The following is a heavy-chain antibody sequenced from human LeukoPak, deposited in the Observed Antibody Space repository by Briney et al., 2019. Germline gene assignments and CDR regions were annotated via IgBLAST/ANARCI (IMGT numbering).Heavy chain of an antibody. Sequence: SQTLSLTCTVSGGXISSGDYYWSWIRQPPGKGLEWIGYIYYSGSTYYNPSLKSRVTISVDTSKNQFSLRLSSVTAADTAVYYCARAGNGILTGYFQNWYFDLWGRGTLVTVSS. CDR3: ARAGNGILTGYFQNWYFDL. V-gene: IGHV4-30-4*01. J-gene: IGHJ2*01. D-gene: IGHD3-9*01. CDR2: IYYSGST. CDR1: GGXISSGDYY.